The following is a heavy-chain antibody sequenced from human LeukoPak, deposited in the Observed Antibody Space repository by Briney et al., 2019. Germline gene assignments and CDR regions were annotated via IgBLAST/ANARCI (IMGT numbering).Heavy chain of an antibody. Sequence: GGSLRLSCAASGFTFSSYSMNWVRQAPGKGLEWVSSISSSSSYIYYADSVKGRFTISRDNAKNSLYLQMNSLRAEDTAVYYWARDLLRIAVAGTSYYYGMDVWGQGTTVTVSS. V-gene: IGHV3-21*01. D-gene: IGHD6-19*01. J-gene: IGHJ6*02. CDR1: GFTFSSYS. CDR3: ARDLLRIAVAGTSYYYGMDV. CDR2: ISSSSSYI.